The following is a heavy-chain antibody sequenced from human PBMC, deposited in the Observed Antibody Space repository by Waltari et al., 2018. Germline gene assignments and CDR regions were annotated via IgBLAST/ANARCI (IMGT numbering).Heavy chain of an antibody. CDR2: IDYSGST. CDR1: GGSISSHY. CDR3: ARMKPDCSGGSCYNNWFDP. D-gene: IGHD2-15*01. Sequence: QVQLQESGPGLVKPSETLSLTCTVSGGSISSHYWSWIRQPPGKGLEWIGYIDYSGSTNYTPSLKSRVTISVDTSKNQFSLKLSSVTAADTAVYYCARMKPDCSGGSCYNNWFDPWGQGTLVTVSS. V-gene: IGHV4-59*11. J-gene: IGHJ5*02.